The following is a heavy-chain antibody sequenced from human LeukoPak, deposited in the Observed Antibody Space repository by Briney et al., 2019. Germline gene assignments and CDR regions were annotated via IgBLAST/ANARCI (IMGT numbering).Heavy chain of an antibody. V-gene: IGHV3-53*01. CDR3: AREVRGYYFDY. CDR2: ISSGGNT. D-gene: IGHD5-12*01. J-gene: IGHJ4*02. CDR1: GFTVTSNY. Sequence: GGSLRLSCAASGFTVTSNYMTWVRQAPGKGLEWVSVISSGGNTYYADSVKGRFTISRDNSKNTVYLQMNGLRAEDTAVYYCAREVRGYYFDYWGQGTLVTAPS.